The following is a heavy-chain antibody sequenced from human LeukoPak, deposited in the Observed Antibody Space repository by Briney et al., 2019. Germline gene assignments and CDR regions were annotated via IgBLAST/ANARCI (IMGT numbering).Heavy chain of an antibody. D-gene: IGHD6-19*01. CDR3: ARRPGYSSGWSDFDY. CDR1: GGSISRYY. J-gene: IGHJ4*02. V-gene: IGHV4-59*08. CDR2: IYYSGST. Sequence: SETLSLTCTVSGGSISRYYWSWIRQPPGKGLEWIGYIYYSGSTNYNPSLKSRVTISVDTSKNQFSLKLSSVTAADTAVYYCARRPGYSSGWSDFDYWGQGTLVTVSS.